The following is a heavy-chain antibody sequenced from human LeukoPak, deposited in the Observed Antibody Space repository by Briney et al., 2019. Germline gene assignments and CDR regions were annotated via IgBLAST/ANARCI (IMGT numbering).Heavy chain of an antibody. CDR3: ARRKFYDTYLDP. V-gene: IGHV5-51*01. CDR1: EYDFANYW. CDR2: AHPATSII. J-gene: IGHJ5*02. Sequence: GESLKISCKGPEYDFANYWIGWVRQTPGRGLEWMRIAHPATSIIHYGPSFQGLVTISFDRSLSTAYLQWTSLKASDSGMYFCARRKFYDTYLDPWGRGTLVTVSS. D-gene: IGHD2/OR15-2a*01.